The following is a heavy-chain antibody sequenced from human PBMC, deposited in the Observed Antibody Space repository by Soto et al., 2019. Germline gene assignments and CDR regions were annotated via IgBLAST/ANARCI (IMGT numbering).Heavy chain of an antibody. D-gene: IGHD2-15*01. CDR2: IYHSGST. Sequence: SETLSLTCAVSGYSISSCYYWGWIRQPPGKGLEWIGTIYHSGSTYYTPSLKSRVTISVDTSKNHFSLKLNSVTAADTAVYYWARALYFCGGCCSPLHGLAVRGLGTTVTVSS. CDR3: ARALYFCGGCCSPLHGLAV. J-gene: IGHJ6*02. CDR1: GYSISSCYY. V-gene: IGHV4-38-2*01.